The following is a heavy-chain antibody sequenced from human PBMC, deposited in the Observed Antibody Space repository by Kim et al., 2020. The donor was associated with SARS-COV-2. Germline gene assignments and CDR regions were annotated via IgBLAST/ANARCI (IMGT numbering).Heavy chain of an antibody. D-gene: IGHD2-15*01. CDR3: ARASCCETFAGGREGVDV. V-gene: IGHV3-48*01. J-gene: IGHJ6*02. Sequence: KGRFTISRDNAKNTLYLHMNSLRAEDTAVYYCARASCCETFAGGREGVDVWGQGTPVTVSS.